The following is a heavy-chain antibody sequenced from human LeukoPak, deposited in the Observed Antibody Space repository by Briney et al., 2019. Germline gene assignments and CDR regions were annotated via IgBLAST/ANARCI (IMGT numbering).Heavy chain of an antibody. CDR1: GSSISRFY. J-gene: IGHJ4*02. CDR2: IYYTGSS. V-gene: IGHV4-59*08. D-gene: IGHD2/OR15-2a*01. Sequence: SETLSLTCTVSGSSISRFYWSWIRQPPGKGLEYIGYIYYTGSSDYSPSLNSRVTISLDSSKNQFSLKLSPVTAADTAVYYCARHPIFGGSNIYAFDSWGQGALVTVSS. CDR3: ARHPIFGGSNIYAFDS.